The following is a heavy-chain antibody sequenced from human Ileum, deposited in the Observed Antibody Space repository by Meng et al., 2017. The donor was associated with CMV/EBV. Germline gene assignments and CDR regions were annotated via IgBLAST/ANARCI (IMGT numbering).Heavy chain of an antibody. J-gene: IGHJ4*02. CDR2: ITSSGDII. D-gene: IGHD4-17*01. V-gene: IGHV3-11*01. CDR1: GFPFGAYY. CDR3: ARGNYGFDY. Sequence: LRLACAASGFPFGAYYMTWVRQAPGKGLEWVSYITSSGDIIYYADSVKGRFTISRDNAKSSLYLEINSLRAEDTAVYYCARGNYGFDYWGQGTLVTVSS.